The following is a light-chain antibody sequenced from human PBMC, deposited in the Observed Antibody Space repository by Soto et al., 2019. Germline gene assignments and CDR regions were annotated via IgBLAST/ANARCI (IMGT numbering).Light chain of an antibody. CDR1: SSDVGSYNL. CDR3: CSYVGSSALV. V-gene: IGLV2-23*01. Sequence: QSALTQPASVSGSPGQSITISCTGTSSDVGSYNLVSWYQQHPGKAPKLMIYEGSKRPSGVSNRFSGSKSGNTASLTISGLQAEDEADYYCCSYVGSSALVFGGGTKVTAL. CDR2: EGS. J-gene: IGLJ2*01.